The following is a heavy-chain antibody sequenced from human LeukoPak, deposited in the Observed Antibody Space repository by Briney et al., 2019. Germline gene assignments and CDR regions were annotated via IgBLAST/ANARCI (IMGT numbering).Heavy chain of an antibody. CDR3: ARGSRPSIAAAGAFDI. V-gene: IGHV4-30-4*01. Sequence: SQTLSLTCTVSGGSISSGDYYWSWIRQPPGKGLEWIGYIYYSGSTNYNPSLKSRVTMSVDTSKNQFSLKLSSVTAADTAVYYCARGSRPSIAAAGAFDIWGQGTMVTVSS. CDR1: GGSISSGDYY. J-gene: IGHJ3*02. CDR2: IYYSGST. D-gene: IGHD6-13*01.